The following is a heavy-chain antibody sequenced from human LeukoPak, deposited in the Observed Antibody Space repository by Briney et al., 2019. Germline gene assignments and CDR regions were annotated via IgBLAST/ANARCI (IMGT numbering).Heavy chain of an antibody. CDR3: TARGY. V-gene: IGHV3-15*01. CDR2: IKSKTDGGTA. CDR1: GFAFSTAG. J-gene: IGHJ4*02. D-gene: IGHD5-12*01. Sequence: GGSLRPSCAASGFAFSTAGMNWGPRAPGKGREGGGRIKSKTDGGTADHAAPVQGRFTISRDCSNNTLSLQMNSLKAEDPAVYYWTARGYWGQGTLVTVSS.